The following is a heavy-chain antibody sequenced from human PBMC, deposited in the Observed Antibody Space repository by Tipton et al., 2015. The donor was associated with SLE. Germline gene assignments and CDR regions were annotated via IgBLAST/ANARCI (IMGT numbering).Heavy chain of an antibody. D-gene: IGHD4/OR15-4a*01. CDR2: IRYDGSNK. Sequence: SLRLSCAASGFTFSGSAMHWVRQASGKGLEWVAFIRYDGSNKYYADSVKGRLTIYRDNSKNTLYLQMNSLRAEDTAVYYCARGSPWVLGYWGQGTLVTVPS. V-gene: IGHV3-30*02. CDR1: GFTFSGSA. J-gene: IGHJ4*02. CDR3: ARGSPWVLGY.